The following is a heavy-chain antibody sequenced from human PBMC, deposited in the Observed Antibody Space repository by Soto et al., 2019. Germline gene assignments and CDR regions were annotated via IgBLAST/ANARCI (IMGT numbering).Heavy chain of an antibody. CDR3: ARGPSLRYFDWLASYFDL. Sequence: QVQLQESGPGLVKPSQTLSLTCTVSGGSISSGGYYWSWIRQHPGKGLEWIGYIYYSGSTYYNPSLKSRVTISVATSKNQFSLKLSSVTAADTAVYYCARGPSLRYFDWLASYFDLWGRGTLVTVSS. J-gene: IGHJ2*01. CDR1: GGSISSGGYY. CDR2: IYYSGST. D-gene: IGHD3-9*01. V-gene: IGHV4-31*03.